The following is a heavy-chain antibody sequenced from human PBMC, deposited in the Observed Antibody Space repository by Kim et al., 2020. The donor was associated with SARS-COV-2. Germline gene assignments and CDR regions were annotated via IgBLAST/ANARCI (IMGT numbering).Heavy chain of an antibody. D-gene: IGHD3-10*01. CDR3: AKDIYLQYSMVREEGGMDV. CDR2: ISGDGGST. CDR1: GFTFDDYA. V-gene: IGHV3-43*02. Sequence: GGSLRLSCAASGFTFDDYAMHWVRQAPGKGLEWVSLISGDGGSTYYADSVKGRFTISRDNSKNSLYLQMNSLRTEDTALYYCAKDIYLQYSMVREEGGMDVWGQGTTVTVSS. J-gene: IGHJ6*02.